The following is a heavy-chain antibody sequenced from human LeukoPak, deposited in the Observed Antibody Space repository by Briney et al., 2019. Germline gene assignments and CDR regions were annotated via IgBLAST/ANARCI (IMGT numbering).Heavy chain of an antibody. CDR1: GGTFSSYA. Sequence: ASVKVSCKASGGTFSSYAISWVRQAPGQGLEWMGRIIPILGIANYAQKFQGRVTITADKSTSTAYMELSSLRSEDTAVCYCARVSRENDYWGQGTVVTVSS. D-gene: IGHD3-10*01. V-gene: IGHV1-69*04. CDR2: IIPILGIA. CDR3: ARVSRENDY. J-gene: IGHJ4*02.